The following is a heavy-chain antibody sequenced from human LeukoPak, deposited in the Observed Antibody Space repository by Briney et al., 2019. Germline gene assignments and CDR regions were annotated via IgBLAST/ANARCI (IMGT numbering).Heavy chain of an antibody. CDR1: GGSFSGYY. CDR3: ARYSGSYYFDY. CDR2: INHSGST. V-gene: IGHV4-34*01. Sequence: SETLSLTCAVYGGSFSGYYWSWIRQPPGKGLEWIGEINHSGSTNYNPSLKSRVTISVDTSKNQFSLKLSSVTAADTAVYYCARYSGSYYFDYWGQGTLVTVSS. D-gene: IGHD1-26*01. J-gene: IGHJ4*02.